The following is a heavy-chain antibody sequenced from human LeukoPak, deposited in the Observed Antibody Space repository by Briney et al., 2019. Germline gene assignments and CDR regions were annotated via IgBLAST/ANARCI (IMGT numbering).Heavy chain of an antibody. CDR1: GGSISSYY. J-gene: IGHJ4*02. CDR3: ARGGSYCSGGSCYSVPFDY. CDR2: IYYCGST. V-gene: IGHV4-59*01. D-gene: IGHD2-15*01. Sequence: SETLSLTCTVSGGSISSYYWCGIRQRPGKGVEGMGYIYYCGSTNYNPSLKSRVTISVDTSKNPFSLNLSSVTAADTAVYYCARGGSYCSGGSCYSVPFDYWGQGTLVTVSS.